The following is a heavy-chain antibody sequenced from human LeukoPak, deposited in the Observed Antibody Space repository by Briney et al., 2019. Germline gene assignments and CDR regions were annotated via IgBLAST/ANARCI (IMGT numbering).Heavy chain of an antibody. D-gene: IGHD3-3*01. Sequence: SETLSLTCTVSGGSISSYYWSWIRQPAGKGLEWIGRIYTSGSTNYNPSLKSRVTISVDKSKNQFSLKLSSVTAADTAVYYCAREGLITIFGVVKFMDVWGKGTTVTVSS. J-gene: IGHJ6*03. CDR1: GGSISSYY. V-gene: IGHV4-4*07. CDR2: IYTSGST. CDR3: AREGLITIFGVVKFMDV.